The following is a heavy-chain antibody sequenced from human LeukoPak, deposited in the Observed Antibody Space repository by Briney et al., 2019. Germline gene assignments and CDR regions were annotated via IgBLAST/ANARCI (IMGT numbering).Heavy chain of an antibody. V-gene: IGHV4-39*07. D-gene: IGHD3-3*01. J-gene: IGHJ4*02. Sequence: SETLSLTCTVSGGSISSSSYYWGWIRQPPGKGLEWIGSIYYSGSTYYNPSLKSRVTISADTSKNQFSLKLSSVTAADTAVYYCARDGTSYYDFWSGYSYYFDYWGQGTLVTVSS. CDR1: GGSISSSSYY. CDR2: IYYSGST. CDR3: ARDGTSYYDFWSGYSYYFDY.